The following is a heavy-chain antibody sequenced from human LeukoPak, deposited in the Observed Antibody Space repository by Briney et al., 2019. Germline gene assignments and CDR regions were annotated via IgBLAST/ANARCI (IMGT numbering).Heavy chain of an antibody. J-gene: IGHJ4*02. V-gene: IGHV3-15*01. D-gene: IGHD4-17*01. Sequence: GGSLRLSCAASGFTFSNAWMSWVRQAPGKGLEWVGRIKSKTDGGTTDYAAPVKGRFTISRDDSKNTLYLQMNSLKTEDTAVYYCTTDRHYGDPLFDYWGQGTLVTVSS. CDR3: TTDRHYGDPLFDY. CDR2: IKSKTDGGTT. CDR1: GFTFSNAW.